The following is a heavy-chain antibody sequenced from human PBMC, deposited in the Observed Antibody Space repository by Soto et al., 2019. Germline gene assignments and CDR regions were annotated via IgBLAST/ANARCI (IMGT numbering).Heavy chain of an antibody. D-gene: IGHD1-26*01. J-gene: IGHJ4*02. CDR2: IYWDDDK. Sequence: TLSLTCTVSGGSISSGGYYWSWIRQHPGKGLEWLALIYWDDDKRYSPSLKSRLTITKDTSKNQVVLTMTNMDPVDTATYYCAHRRRNLGSSGSYAFDYWGQGTLVTVSS. CDR1: GGSISSGGYY. CDR3: AHRRRNLGSSGSYAFDY. V-gene: IGHV2-5*08.